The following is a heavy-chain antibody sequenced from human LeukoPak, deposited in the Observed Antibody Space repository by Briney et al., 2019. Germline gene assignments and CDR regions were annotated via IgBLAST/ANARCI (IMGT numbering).Heavy chain of an antibody. J-gene: IGHJ4*02. CDR2: IYHSGST. V-gene: IGHV4-4*02. D-gene: IGHD5-18*01. CDR3: ARVKGYSYGHDY. Sequence: SGTLSLTCAVSGGSISSSNWWSWVRQPPGKGLEWIGEIYHSGSTNYNPSLKSLVTISVDKSKNQFSLKLSAVTAADTAVYYCARVKGYSYGHDYWGQGTLVTVSS. CDR1: GGSISSSNW.